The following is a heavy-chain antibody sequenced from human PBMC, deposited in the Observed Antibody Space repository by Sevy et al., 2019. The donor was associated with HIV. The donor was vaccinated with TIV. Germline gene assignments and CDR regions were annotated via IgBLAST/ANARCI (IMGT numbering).Heavy chain of an antibody. CDR1: GFTFSSYW. V-gene: IGHV3-74*01. CDR2: INSDGSST. CDR3: ARAPYYYDSSGYYCLDY. D-gene: IGHD3-22*01. J-gene: IGHJ4*02. Sequence: VGSLRLSCAASGFTFSSYWMHWVRQAPGKGLVWVSRINSDGSSTSYADSVKGRFTISRDNAKNTLYLQMNSLGAEDTAVYYCARAPYYYDSSGYYCLDYWGQGTLVTVSS.